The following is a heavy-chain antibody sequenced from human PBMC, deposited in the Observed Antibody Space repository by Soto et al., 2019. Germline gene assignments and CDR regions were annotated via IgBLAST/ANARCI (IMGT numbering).Heavy chain of an antibody. J-gene: IGHJ3*01. CDR3: VRDDRWAFDF. Sequence: EVHLVESGGGLVQPGGSLRVSCAASGFTFSNYAMNWVRQAPGKGLEWVSYISIGSGSIFYADSVKGRFTISRDDAKNSLALQMNTLGDEDTAVYYCVRDDRWAFDFWGQGTMVTVSS. V-gene: IGHV3-48*02. CDR1: GFTFSNYA. CDR2: ISIGSGSI. D-gene: IGHD3-22*01.